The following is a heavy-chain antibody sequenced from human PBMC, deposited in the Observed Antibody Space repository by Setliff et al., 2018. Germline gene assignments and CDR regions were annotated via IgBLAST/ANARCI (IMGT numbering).Heavy chain of an antibody. CDR1: GYTFTSYD. Sequence: ASVKVSCKASGYTFTSYDINWVRQATGQGLEWMGRINPNSGGTNYAQKFQGRVTMTRDTSISTAYMELSRLRSDDTAVYYCAREEVGRYSSGWYISSDNWFDPWGQGTLVTVSS. CDR2: INPNSGGT. J-gene: IGHJ5*02. D-gene: IGHD6-19*01. V-gene: IGHV1-2*06. CDR3: AREEVGRYSSGWYISSDNWFDP.